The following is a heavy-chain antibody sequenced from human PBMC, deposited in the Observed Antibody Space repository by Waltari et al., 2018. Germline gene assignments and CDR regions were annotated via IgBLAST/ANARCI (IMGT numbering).Heavy chain of an antibody. D-gene: IGHD1-26*01. CDR3: ASEDSGRHYYYGMDV. J-gene: IGHJ6*02. CDR2: INPSGCST. V-gene: IGHV1-46*01. Sequence: QVQLVQSGAEVKKPGASVKVSCKASGYPFTSYYMPWVRQAPGQGLEWMGIINPSGCSTSYAQKCQGRVTMTRETSTSTGYMELSSLRSEDTAGYYCASEDSGRHYYYGMDVWGQGTTVTVSS. CDR1: GYPFTSYY.